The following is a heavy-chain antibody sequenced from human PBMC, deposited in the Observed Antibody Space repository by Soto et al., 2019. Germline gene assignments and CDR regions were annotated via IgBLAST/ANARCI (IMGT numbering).Heavy chain of an antibody. V-gene: IGHV3-30*18. D-gene: IGHD2-2*01. CDR2: ISYDGSNK. Sequence: PGGSLRLSGAASGFTFSSYGMHWVRQAPGKGLEWVAVISYDGSNKYYADSVKGRFTISRDNSKNTLYLQMNSLRAEDTAVYYCAKVGVGVVVPAAKSDYNWFDPWGQGTQVTVSS. J-gene: IGHJ5*02. CDR3: AKVGVGVVVPAAKSDYNWFDP. CDR1: GFTFSSYG.